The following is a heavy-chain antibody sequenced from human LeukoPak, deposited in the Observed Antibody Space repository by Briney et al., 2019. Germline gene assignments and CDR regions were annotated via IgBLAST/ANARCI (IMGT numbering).Heavy chain of an antibody. J-gene: IGHJ4*02. CDR1: GFTFSSNW. D-gene: IGHD5-18*01. V-gene: IGHV3-74*01. CDR2: VNSDGSST. Sequence: GSLRLSCAASGFTFSSNWMHWVRQAPGKGPVWVSRVNSDGSSTSYADSVKGRFTISRDNAKNTLYLQMNSLRVEDTAVYYCARSLFSDTDYWGQGTLVTVSS. CDR3: ARSLFSDTDY.